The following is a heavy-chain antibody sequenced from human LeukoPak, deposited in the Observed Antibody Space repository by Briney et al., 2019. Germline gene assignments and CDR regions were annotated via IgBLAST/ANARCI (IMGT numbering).Heavy chain of an antibody. J-gene: IGHJ4*02. Sequence: GGSLILSCAASGFSFSLYTIHWVRQAPGKGLEWVSSISIISSYIYYADSVKGRFTISRDNAKNSLYLQMNSLRAEDTAVYYCARGEKLGFCSSSSCYVGGLDYWGQGTLVTVSS. CDR1: GFSFSLYT. D-gene: IGHD2-2*01. V-gene: IGHV3-21*06. CDR2: ISIISSYI. CDR3: ARGEKLGFCSSSSCYVGGLDY.